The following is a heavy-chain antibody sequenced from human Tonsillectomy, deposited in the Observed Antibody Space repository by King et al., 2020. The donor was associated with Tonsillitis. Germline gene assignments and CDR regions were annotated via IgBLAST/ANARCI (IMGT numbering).Heavy chain of an antibody. J-gene: IGHJ3*02. CDR2: NKSKTDGGTT. V-gene: IGHV3-15*01. Sequence: SWVRQAPGKGLEWVGRNKSKTDGGTTDYAAPVKGRFTISRDDSKNTLYLQMNSLKTEDTAVYYCTTQCSRSYWGGSDAFDIWFQGTMVTVSS. CDR3: TTQCSRSYWGGSDAFDI. D-gene: IGHD1-26*01.